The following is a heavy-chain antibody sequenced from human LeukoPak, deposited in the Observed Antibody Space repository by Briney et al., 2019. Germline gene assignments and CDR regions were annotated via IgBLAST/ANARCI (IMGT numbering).Heavy chain of an antibody. Sequence: GGSLRLSCAASGFTFSSYWMHWVRQAPGKGLVWVSRINSDGSSTTYADSVKGRFTISRDNAKNTLYLQMNSLRAEDTAMYYCVRQYSYDSSGYYPWDYRGQGTLVTVSS. CDR2: INSDGSST. D-gene: IGHD3-22*01. CDR3: VRQYSYDSSGYYPWDY. J-gene: IGHJ4*02. CDR1: GFTFSSYW. V-gene: IGHV3-74*01.